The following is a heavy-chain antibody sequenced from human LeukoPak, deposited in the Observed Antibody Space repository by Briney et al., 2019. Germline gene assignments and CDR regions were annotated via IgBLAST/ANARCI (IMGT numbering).Heavy chain of an antibody. V-gene: IGHV3-33*01. CDR3: ARDSRGGLLELPSNWFDP. Sequence: GGSLRLSCAASGFTFSSYGMHWVRQAPGKGVEWVAVIWYDGSNRYYADSVKGLFTISTDNSKNTLYLQMTSLRADDTAVYYCARDSRGGLLELPSNWFDPCGQGTLVTVSS. J-gene: IGHJ5*02. D-gene: IGHD1-7*01. CDR1: GFTFSSYG. CDR2: IWYDGSNR.